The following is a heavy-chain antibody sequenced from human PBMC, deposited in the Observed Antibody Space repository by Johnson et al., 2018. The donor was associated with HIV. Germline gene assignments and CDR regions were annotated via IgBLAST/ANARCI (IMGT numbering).Heavy chain of an antibody. J-gene: IGHJ3*02. CDR3: AKDLPYDSRGVDAFDI. D-gene: IGHD3-22*01. CDR2: ISYDGSNK. V-gene: IGHV3-30*04. Sequence: VQLVESGGGVVQPGRSLRLSCAASGFTFSSYAMHWVRQAPGKGLEWVAVISYDGSNKYYADSVKGRFTISRDNSKNTLYLQMNRLRAEDTAVYYCAKDLPYDSRGVDAFDIWGQGTMVTVSS. CDR1: GFTFSSYA.